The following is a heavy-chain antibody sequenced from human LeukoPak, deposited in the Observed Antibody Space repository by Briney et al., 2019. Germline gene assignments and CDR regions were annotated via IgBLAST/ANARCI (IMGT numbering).Heavy chain of an antibody. CDR2: ISVSGGNT. Sequence: GWSLRLSCAPSGFTFSSYAMSWVHQAPAKGLTWVSGISVSGGNTYYADPVKDPLTISSNHAKDSLYLQMNILNADDTALYYLSRDGTRIAVWGYDYWSQATLVT. J-gene: IGHJ4*02. CDR1: GFTFSSYA. D-gene: IGHD6-19*01. V-gene: IGHV3-23*01. CDR3: SRDGTRIAVWGYDY.